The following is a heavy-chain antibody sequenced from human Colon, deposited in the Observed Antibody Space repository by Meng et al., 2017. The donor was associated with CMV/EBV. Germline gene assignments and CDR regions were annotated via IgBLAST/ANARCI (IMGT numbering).Heavy chain of an antibody. Sequence: ASVKVSCKTSGYTFTDYDVNWVRQAPGQGLEWMGWMTPSSGYPGYAPKFQGRVTMTRNTSISTAYMELSSLRSEDTAVYYCARLRVQLWLRVGYYYYGMDVWGQGTTVTVSS. CDR1: GYTFTDYD. CDR2: MTPSSGYP. D-gene: IGHD5-18*01. CDR3: ARLRVQLWLRVGYYYYGMDV. V-gene: IGHV1-8*01. J-gene: IGHJ6*02.